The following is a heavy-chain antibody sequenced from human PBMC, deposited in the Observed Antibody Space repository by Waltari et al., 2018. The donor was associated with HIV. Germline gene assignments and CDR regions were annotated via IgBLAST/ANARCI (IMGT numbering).Heavy chain of an antibody. Sequence: QLQLQESGPGLVKPSETLSLICSISGGSINSTSHYWGWIRQPPGKGLEWIGSMFYRGRTYYNPSLKSRVTISVDTSKNQFSLKLSSVTAADTALYYCARQAYYYGSGSANWFDPWGQGTLVTVSS. V-gene: IGHV4-39*01. D-gene: IGHD3-10*01. CDR1: GGSINSTSHY. J-gene: IGHJ5*02. CDR2: MFYRGRT. CDR3: ARQAYYYGSGSANWFDP.